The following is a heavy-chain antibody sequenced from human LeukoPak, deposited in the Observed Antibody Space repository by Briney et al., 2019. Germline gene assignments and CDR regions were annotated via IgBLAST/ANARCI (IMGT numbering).Heavy chain of an antibody. Sequence: GGSLRLPCAASGFTFDDYAMHWVRLAPGKGLEWVSGISWNSGTIGYADSVKGRFTISRDSAKNSLYLQMNSLRAEDTALYYCAKDEGSYYSYYFDYWGQGTLVTVSS. J-gene: IGHJ4*02. CDR3: AKDEGSYYSYYFDY. CDR2: ISWNSGTI. D-gene: IGHD1-26*01. CDR1: GFTFDDYA. V-gene: IGHV3-9*01.